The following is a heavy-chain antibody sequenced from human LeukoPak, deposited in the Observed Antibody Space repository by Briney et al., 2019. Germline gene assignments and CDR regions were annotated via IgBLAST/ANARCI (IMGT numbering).Heavy chain of an antibody. CDR1: GLTFSSYE. CDR3: ASIRITMVRGVIAPGAFDI. J-gene: IGHJ3*02. CDR2: ISSSGSTI. Sequence: GGSLRLSCAASGLTFSSYEVNWVRQAPGKELEWVSYISSSGSTIYYADSVKGRFTISRDNAKNSLYLQMNSLRAEDTAVYYCASIRITMVRGVIAPGAFDIWGQGTMVTVSS. V-gene: IGHV3-48*03. D-gene: IGHD3-10*01.